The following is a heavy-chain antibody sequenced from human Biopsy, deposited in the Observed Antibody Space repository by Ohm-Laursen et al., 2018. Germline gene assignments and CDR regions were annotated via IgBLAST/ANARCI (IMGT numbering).Heavy chain of an antibody. D-gene: IGHD3-10*01. Sequence: SLRLSCAASGSTFSSYGIHWVRRAPGKGLEWVAVIWYDGTDKFYADSVKGRFTISRDNSKNTLYLHMNSLRAADTAVYYCARDRYYGSENYFSHYNMDVWGQGTTVTVSS. CDR2: IWYDGTDK. CDR3: ARDRYYGSENYFSHYNMDV. J-gene: IGHJ6*03. V-gene: IGHV3-33*01. CDR1: GSTFSSYG.